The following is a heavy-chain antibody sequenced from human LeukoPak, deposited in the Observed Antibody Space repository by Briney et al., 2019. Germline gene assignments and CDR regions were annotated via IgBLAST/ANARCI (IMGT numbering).Heavy chain of an antibody. CDR3: ARHFAYSSSSYFDY. CDR1: GGSVSNYY. D-gene: IGHD6-6*01. Sequence: SVTLSLTCSVSGGSVSNYYWSWIRQPPGKGLEWIGYVYYTGSTNYNPSLKSRVTMFEDKSKNQFSLRLYSVTVADTAVYYCARHFAYSSSSYFDYWGQGSLVTVSS. J-gene: IGHJ4*02. V-gene: IGHV4-59*08. CDR2: VYYTGST.